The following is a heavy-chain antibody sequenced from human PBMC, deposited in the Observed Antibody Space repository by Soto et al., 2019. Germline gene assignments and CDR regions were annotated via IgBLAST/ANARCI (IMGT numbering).Heavy chain of an antibody. CDR1: WGTFSSFA. D-gene: IGHD4-17*01. CDR3: AKVKWTYGSVSDI. CDR2: ISNSGGSV. Sequence: WLSMRLCCAASWGTFSSFAMRWIRQDPGKGLEWVSGISNSGGSVNYADSVKGRFTISRDNSKNTLSLEMNSLRAEDTALYYCAKVKWTYGSVSDILGQGTMVTVSS. J-gene: IGHJ3*02. V-gene: IGHV3-23*01.